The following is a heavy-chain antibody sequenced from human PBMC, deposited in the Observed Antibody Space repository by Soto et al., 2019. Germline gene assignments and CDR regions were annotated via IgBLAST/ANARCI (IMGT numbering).Heavy chain of an antibody. CDR3: ARDGLPYGMDV. V-gene: IGHV4-31*03. D-gene: IGHD4-17*01. J-gene: IGHJ6*02. Sequence: SETLSLTCTVSGGSISSGGYSWSWIRQHPWKGLEWIGYIYYSGSSHYNPSLKSRVTISVDTSKNQFSLKLSSVTAADTAVYYCARDGLPYGMDVWGQGTTVTVSS. CDR1: GGSISSGGYS. CDR2: IYYSGSS.